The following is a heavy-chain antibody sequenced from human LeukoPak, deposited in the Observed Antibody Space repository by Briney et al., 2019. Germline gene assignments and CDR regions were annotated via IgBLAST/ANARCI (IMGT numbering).Heavy chain of an antibody. CDR3: ARRLYSNWFDP. V-gene: IGHV4-59*01. CDR2: IYYSGST. Sequence: SEALSLTCTVSGGSISSYYWSWIRQPPGKGLEWIGYIYYSGSTNYNPSLKSRVTISVDTSKNQFSLKLSSVTAADTAVYYCARRLYSNWFDPWGQGTLVTVSS. J-gene: IGHJ5*02. CDR1: GGSISSYY. D-gene: IGHD1-26*01.